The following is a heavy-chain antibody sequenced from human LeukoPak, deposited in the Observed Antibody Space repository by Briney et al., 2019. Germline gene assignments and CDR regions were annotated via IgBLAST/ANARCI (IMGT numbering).Heavy chain of an antibody. CDR1: GFTFSRYA. Sequence: GGSLRLSCGASGFTFSRYAMSWVRQAPGKGLQWVSEIGGSGGAIYYADSVKGRFTISRDNSKNTLYLQMNSLRAEDTAVYYCAKGKITMVRGPALAFDIWGQGTMVTVSS. D-gene: IGHD3-10*01. CDR3: AKGKITMVRGPALAFDI. CDR2: IGGSGGAI. V-gene: IGHV3-23*01. J-gene: IGHJ3*02.